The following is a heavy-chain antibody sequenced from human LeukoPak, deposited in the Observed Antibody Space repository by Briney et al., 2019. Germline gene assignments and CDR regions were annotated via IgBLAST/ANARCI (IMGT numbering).Heavy chain of an antibody. D-gene: IGHD3-10*01. V-gene: IGHV3-33*08. CDR2: IWYDGSNK. J-gene: IGHJ4*02. CDR1: GFTFSDYY. CDR3: ARDGSGSYYTPYFDY. Sequence: GGSLRLSCAASGFTFSDYYMNWIRQAPGKGLEWVAVIWYDGSNKYYADSVKGRFTISRDNSKNTLYLQMNSLRAEDTAVYYCARDGSGSYYTPYFDYWGQGTLVTVSS.